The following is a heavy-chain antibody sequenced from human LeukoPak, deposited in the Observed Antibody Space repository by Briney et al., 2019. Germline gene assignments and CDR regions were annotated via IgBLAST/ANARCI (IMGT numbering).Heavy chain of an antibody. Sequence: GGSLRLSCAASGFTFSSYWMSWVRQAPGKGLEWVSSISSSSSYIYYADSVKGRFTISRDNAKNSLYLQMNSLRAEDTAVYYCARVGVTIFGVAPPGYFDYWGQGTLVTVSS. CDR1: GFTFSSYW. CDR2: ISSSSSYI. J-gene: IGHJ4*02. V-gene: IGHV3-21*01. D-gene: IGHD3-3*01. CDR3: ARVGVTIFGVAPPGYFDY.